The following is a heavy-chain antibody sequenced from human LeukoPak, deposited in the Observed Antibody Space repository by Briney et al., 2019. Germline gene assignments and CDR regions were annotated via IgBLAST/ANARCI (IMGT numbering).Heavy chain of an antibody. CDR2: INPSGGST. Sequence: ASVKVSCKASGYTFTSYYMHWVRQAPGQGLEWMGIINPSGGSTSYAQKFQGRVTMTRDTSTSTVYMELSSLRSEDTAVYYWARVGGAVASRRYFDYWGQGTLVTVPP. CDR1: GYTFTSYY. V-gene: IGHV1-46*03. D-gene: IGHD6-19*01. J-gene: IGHJ4*02. CDR3: ARVGGAVASRRYFDY.